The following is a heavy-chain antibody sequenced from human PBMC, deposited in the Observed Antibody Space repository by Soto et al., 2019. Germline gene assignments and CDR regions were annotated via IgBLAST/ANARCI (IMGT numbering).Heavy chain of an antibody. CDR3: ARVPGP. CDR1: GDTISTGGYS. J-gene: IGHJ5*02. CDR2: IYHSGST. D-gene: IGHD7-27*01. V-gene: IGHV4-30-2*01. Sequence: SETLSLTCDVSGDTISTGGYSWSWIRQPPGKGLEWIGYIYHSGSTYYNPSLKSRVTISVDRSKNQFSLKLSSVTAADTAVYYCARVPGPWGQGTLVTVSS.